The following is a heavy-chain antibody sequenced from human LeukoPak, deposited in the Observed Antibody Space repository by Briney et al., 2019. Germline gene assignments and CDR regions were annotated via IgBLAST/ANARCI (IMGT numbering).Heavy chain of an antibody. CDR3: ARRLVDSGASQVSDD. CDR1: SGSFSGYY. Sequence: SETLSLTCAVYSGSFSGYYWSWLRQPPGKGLEWIGEINDSGSVNCNPSLKNRVTLSVDTSKNQFSLRLSSVAAADTAVYYCARRLVDSGASQVSDDWGQGTLVTVSS. CDR2: INDSGSV. J-gene: IGHJ4*02. V-gene: IGHV4-34*01. D-gene: IGHD2-15*01.